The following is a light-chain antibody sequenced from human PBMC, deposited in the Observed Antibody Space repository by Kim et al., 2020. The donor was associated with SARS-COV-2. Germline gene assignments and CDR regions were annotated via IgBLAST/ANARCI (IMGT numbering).Light chain of an antibody. J-gene: IGLJ3*02. CDR1: NIGSKH. V-gene: IGLV3-9*01. CDR2: RDS. Sequence: SVALGQTASITFGGDNIGSKHVHWYQQKAGQAPVLVIYRDSSRPAEIPERFSGSNSGNTATLTVSRAQAGDEADYYCQVWDNNTWVFGAGTKLTVL. CDR3: QVWDNNTWV.